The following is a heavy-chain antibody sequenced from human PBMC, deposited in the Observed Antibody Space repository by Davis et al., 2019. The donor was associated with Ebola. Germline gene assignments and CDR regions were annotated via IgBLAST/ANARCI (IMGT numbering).Heavy chain of an antibody. V-gene: IGHV1-69*04. Sequence: SVKVSCKASGYTFTGYYMHWVRQAPGQGLEWMGRIIPILGIANYAQKFQGRVTITADKSTSTAYMELSSLRSEDTAVYYCAGGEMATRFDYWGQGTLVTVSS. CDR2: IIPILGIA. CDR3: AGGEMATRFDY. CDR1: GYTFTGYY. D-gene: IGHD5-24*01. J-gene: IGHJ4*02.